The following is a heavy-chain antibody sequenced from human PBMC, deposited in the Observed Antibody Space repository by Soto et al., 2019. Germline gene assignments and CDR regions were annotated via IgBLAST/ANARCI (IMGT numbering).Heavy chain of an antibody. CDR3: VKVWTPRRASDS. CDR1: RFMFSRYA. Sequence: GGSLRLSCTASRFMFSRYAMSWVRQAPGKGLEWGSGISNSGGSTWFADSVKGRFTISRDNSKNTLYLEMNSLRVEDTAKYYFVKVWTPRRASDSWDQGTLVTGSS. J-gene: IGHJ4*02. CDR2: ISNSGGST. D-gene: IGHD2-21*01. V-gene: IGHV3-23*01.